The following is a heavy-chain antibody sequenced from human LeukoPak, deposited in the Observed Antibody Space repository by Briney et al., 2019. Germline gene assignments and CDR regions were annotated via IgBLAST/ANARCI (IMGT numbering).Heavy chain of an antibody. CDR1: GFTFSSYA. V-gene: IGHV3-30-3*01. D-gene: IGHD6-13*01. CDR2: TSYDGSNK. J-gene: IGHJ6*02. CDR3: ARDRSSSWLWTYYYYGMDV. Sequence: GRSLRLSCAASGFTFSSYAMHWVRQAPGKGLEWVAVTSYDGSNKYYADSVKGRFTISRDNSKNTLYLQMNSLRAEDTAVYYCARDRSSSWLWTYYYYGMDVWGQGTTVTVSS.